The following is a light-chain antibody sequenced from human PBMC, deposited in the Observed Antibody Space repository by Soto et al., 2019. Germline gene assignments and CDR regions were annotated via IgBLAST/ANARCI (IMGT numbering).Light chain of an antibody. CDR3: QEYLQWPPGM. Sequence: VLTQSPDTLSLSPGERAILSCRATETVGSNLAWFQQKPGQTPRLLIYDTSTRVPGIPARFRGSGYGRDFTLTISSLEPEDFAVYYCQEYLQWPPGMFGQGTTVDMK. CDR1: ETVGSN. CDR2: DTS. V-gene: IGKV3-11*02. J-gene: IGKJ1*01.